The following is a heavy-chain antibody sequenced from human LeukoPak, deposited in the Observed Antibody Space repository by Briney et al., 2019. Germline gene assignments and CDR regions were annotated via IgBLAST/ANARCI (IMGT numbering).Heavy chain of an antibody. V-gene: IGHV1-18*01. CDR2: ISAYNGNT. D-gene: IGHD3-22*01. J-gene: IGHJ2*01. Sequence: ASVKVSCKASGYTFTSYGISWVRQAPGQGLEWMGWISAYNGNTNYAQKLQGRVTMTTDTSTSTAYMELRSLRSDDTAAYYCARDLFYYDSSGYWYFDLWGRGTLVTVSS. CDR3: ARDLFYYDSSGYWYFDL. CDR1: GYTFTSYG.